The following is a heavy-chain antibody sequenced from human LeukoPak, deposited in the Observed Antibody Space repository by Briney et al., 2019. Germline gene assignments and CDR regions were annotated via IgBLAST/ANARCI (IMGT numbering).Heavy chain of an antibody. Sequence: PSETLSLTCTVSGGSISSSSYYWGWIRQPPGKGLEWIGEINHSGSTNYNPSLKSRVTISVDTSKNQFSLKLSSVTAADTAVYYCAREGFYYDILTGSHIGTYYYYMDVWGKGTTVTVSS. CDR1: GGSISSSSYY. D-gene: IGHD3-9*01. CDR2: INHSGST. CDR3: AREGFYYDILTGSHIGTYYYYMDV. J-gene: IGHJ6*03. V-gene: IGHV4-39*07.